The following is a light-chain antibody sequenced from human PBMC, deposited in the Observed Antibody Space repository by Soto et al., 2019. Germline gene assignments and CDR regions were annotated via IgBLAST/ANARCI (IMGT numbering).Light chain of an antibody. J-gene: IGKJ1*01. CDR3: QQYINWPTWT. V-gene: IGKV3-15*01. Sequence: EKVMTQSPATLSVSPGERATLSCRASQSVSSNLAWYQQKPGQAPRLLIYGASTRATGIPARFSGSGSETEFTLTISSLQAEDSAVYFCQQYINWPTWTFGQGTKVDIK. CDR2: GAS. CDR1: QSVSSN.